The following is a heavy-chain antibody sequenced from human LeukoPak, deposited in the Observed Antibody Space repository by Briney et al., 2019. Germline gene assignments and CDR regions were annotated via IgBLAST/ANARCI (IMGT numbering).Heavy chain of an antibody. CDR3: ARDETVGYFDY. Sequence: SETLSLTCAVYGGSFSGYYWSWIRQPPGKGLEWIGEINHSGSTNYNPSLKSRVTISVDTSKNQFSLKLSSVTAADTAVYYCARDETVGYFDYWGQGTLVTVSS. CDR2: INHSGST. CDR1: GGSFSGYY. D-gene: IGHD1-1*01. J-gene: IGHJ4*02. V-gene: IGHV4-34*01.